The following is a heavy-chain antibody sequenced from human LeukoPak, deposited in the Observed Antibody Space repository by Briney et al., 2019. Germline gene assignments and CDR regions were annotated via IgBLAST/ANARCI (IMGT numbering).Heavy chain of an antibody. CDR2: IYYSGST. V-gene: IGHV4-39*07. Sequence: PSETLSLTCTVSGDSISSSSYYWGWIRQPPGKGLEWIGSIYYSGSTYYNPSLKSRVTISVDTSKNQFSLKLSSVTAADTAVYYCARLYYDILTGFIDPWGQGTLVTVSS. J-gene: IGHJ5*02. CDR1: GDSISSSSYY. D-gene: IGHD3-9*01. CDR3: ARLYYDILTGFIDP.